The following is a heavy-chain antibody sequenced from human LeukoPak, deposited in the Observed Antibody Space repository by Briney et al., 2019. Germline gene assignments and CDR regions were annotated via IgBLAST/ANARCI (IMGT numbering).Heavy chain of an antibody. CDR2: INHSGST. CDR3: ARSDSNLEYFQH. CDR1: GGSFSGYY. J-gene: IGHJ1*01. V-gene: IGHV4-34*01. Sequence: SETLSLTRAVYGGSFSGYYWSWIRQPPGKGLEWIGEINHSGSTNYNPSLKSRVTISVDTSKNQFSLKLSSVTAADTAVYYCARSDSNLEYFQHWGQGTLVTVSS. D-gene: IGHD4-11*01.